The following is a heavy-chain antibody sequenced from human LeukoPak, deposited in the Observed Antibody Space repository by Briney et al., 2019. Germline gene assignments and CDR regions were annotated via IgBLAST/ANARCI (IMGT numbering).Heavy chain of an antibody. V-gene: IGHV4-59*08. CDR3: ARHSLNNYGSYY. Sequence: SETLSLTCSVSGASISSYYWSWIRQPPGQGLEWIGYIYYSGSTNYNPSLKSRVTISVDTSKIQFSLRLSSATAADMATYYCARHSLNNYGSYYWGQGTLVTVSS. CDR2: IYYSGST. J-gene: IGHJ4*02. CDR1: GASISSYY. D-gene: IGHD5-24*01.